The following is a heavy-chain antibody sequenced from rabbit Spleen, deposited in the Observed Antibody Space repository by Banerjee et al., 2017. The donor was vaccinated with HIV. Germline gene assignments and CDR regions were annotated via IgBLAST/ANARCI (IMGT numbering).Heavy chain of an antibody. D-gene: IGHD1-1*01. CDR2: INTYTAKP. Sequence: EQLEESGGGLVKPEGSLTLTCKASGFSFSGRDVMCWVRQAPGKGLQWIACINTYTAKPVYATWAKGRFTISRTSSTTVTLQMTSLTAADTATYFCARDLASVIGWNFNLWGPGTLVTVS. J-gene: IGHJ4*01. V-gene: IGHV1S45*01. CDR1: GFSFSGRDV. CDR3: ARDLASVIGWNFNL.